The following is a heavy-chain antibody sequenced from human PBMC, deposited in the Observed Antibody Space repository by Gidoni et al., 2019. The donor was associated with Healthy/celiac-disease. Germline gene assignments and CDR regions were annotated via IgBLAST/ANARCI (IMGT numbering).Heavy chain of an antibody. Sequence: QVQLVQSGAEVKHHGASLNVSCNASGYTFTCYSMHGVRQAPGQGLEWRGMFNPSGGSTTYAQRVQGRVTMTRDTSTSTVYMELSSLRSGDTAVYYCARGRAPRSGVGGTTGGYFDYWGQGTLVTVSS. CDR2: FNPSGGST. J-gene: IGHJ4*02. CDR1: GYTFTCYS. V-gene: IGHV1-46*01. D-gene: IGHD1-26*01. CDR3: ARGRAPRSGVGGTTGGYFDY.